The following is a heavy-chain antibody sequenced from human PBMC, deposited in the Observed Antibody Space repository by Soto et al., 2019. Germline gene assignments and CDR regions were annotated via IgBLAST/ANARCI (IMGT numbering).Heavy chain of an antibody. V-gene: IGHV1-18*01. D-gene: IGHD5-12*01. J-gene: IGHJ5*02. CDR1: GGTFSSYG. Sequence: QVQLVQSGAEVKKPGSSVKVSCKASGGTFSSYGISWIRQAPGQGLEWMGWINPYNGNTDYAQNLQGRVTMTTDTSTSTAYMELRSLTSDDTAVYYCATSYDSGFDPWGQGTLVSVSS. CDR2: INPYNGNT. CDR3: ATSYDSGFDP.